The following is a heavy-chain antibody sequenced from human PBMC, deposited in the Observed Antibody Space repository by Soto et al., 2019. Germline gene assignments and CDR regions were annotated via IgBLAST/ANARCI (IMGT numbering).Heavy chain of an antibody. Sequence: GASVKVSCKASGYTFTSYGISWVRQAPGQGLEWMGWMNPNSGNTGYAQKFQGRVTMTRNTSISTAYMELSSLRSEDTAVYYCARGYAARNYYYYGMDVWGQGTTVTVSS. D-gene: IGHD6-6*01. CDR1: GYTFTSYG. CDR2: MNPNSGNT. V-gene: IGHV1-8*02. CDR3: ARGYAARNYYYYGMDV. J-gene: IGHJ6*02.